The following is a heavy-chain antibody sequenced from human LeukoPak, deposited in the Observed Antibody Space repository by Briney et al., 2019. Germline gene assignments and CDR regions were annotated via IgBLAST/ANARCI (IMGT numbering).Heavy chain of an antibody. Sequence: ASVKVSCKASGYTFTSYGISWVRQAPGQGLEWMGWISAYNGNTNYAQKLQGRVTMTTDTSTSTAYMELRSLRSDDTAVYYCARDLRVGATVDAFDIWGQGTMVTVSS. CDR2: ISAYNGNT. V-gene: IGHV1-18*01. CDR3: ARDLRVGATVDAFDI. CDR1: GYTFTSYG. D-gene: IGHD1-26*01. J-gene: IGHJ3*02.